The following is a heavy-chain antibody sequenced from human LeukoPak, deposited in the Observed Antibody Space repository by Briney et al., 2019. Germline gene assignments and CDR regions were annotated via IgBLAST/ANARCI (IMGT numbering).Heavy chain of an antibody. V-gene: IGHV3-30*02. J-gene: IGHJ3*02. CDR3: ARDRGDYGDLNAFDI. CDR2: IRYDGSDK. Sequence: GGSLRLSCAASGFTFGSYGLHWVRQAPGKGLEWVAFIRYDGSDKYYADSVKGRFTISRDNSKNTLYLQMNSLRAEDTAVYYCARDRGDYGDLNAFDIWGQGTMVTVSS. D-gene: IGHD4-17*01. CDR1: GFTFGSYG.